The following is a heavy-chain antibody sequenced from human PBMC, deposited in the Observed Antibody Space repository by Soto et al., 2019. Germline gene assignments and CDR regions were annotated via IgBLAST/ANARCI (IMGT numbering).Heavy chain of an antibody. V-gene: IGHV4-39*01. CDR3: ARQFSVYGDYGRYFDF. J-gene: IGHJ4*02. CDR2: IYYGGST. CDR1: GGSSISSDYY. D-gene: IGHD4-17*01. Sequence: QLQLQESGPGLVKPSETLSLTCTVSGGSSISSDYYWGWIRQPPGKGLEWIGTIYYGGSTFYNPSLKSRVTISVDTSKNQFSLKLSSVTAADTAVYSSARQFSVYGDYGRYFDFWGQGTLLTVSS.